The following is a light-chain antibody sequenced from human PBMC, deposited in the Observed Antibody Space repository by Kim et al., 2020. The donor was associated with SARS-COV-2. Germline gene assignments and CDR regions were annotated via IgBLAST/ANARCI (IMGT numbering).Light chain of an antibody. V-gene: IGLV1-47*01. CDR1: SSNIGSNY. CDR2: SNY. J-gene: IGLJ2*01. CDR3: TAWDDSLSGVV. Sequence: GQRVTIAGSGSSSNIGSNYVYWYQKLPGTAPKLLIYSNYQRPSGVPDRFSASKSATSASLAISGLRSEDEADYYCTAWDDSLSGVVFGGGTQLTVL.